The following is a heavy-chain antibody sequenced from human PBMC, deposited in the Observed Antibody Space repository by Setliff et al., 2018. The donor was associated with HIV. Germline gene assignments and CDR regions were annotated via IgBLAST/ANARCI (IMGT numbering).Heavy chain of an antibody. Sequence: PGGSLRLSCAASGFSFRGYSMNWVRQAPGKGLEWISSIGGTGGDIYYADSVKGRSTISRDNAKNTLYLQMNSLRAEDTAVYYCAKDLGGTTAHYWGQGTLVTVSS. CDR1: GFSFRGYS. J-gene: IGHJ4*02. CDR2: IGGTGGDI. CDR3: AKDLGGTTAHY. D-gene: IGHD1-7*01. V-gene: IGHV3-21*01.